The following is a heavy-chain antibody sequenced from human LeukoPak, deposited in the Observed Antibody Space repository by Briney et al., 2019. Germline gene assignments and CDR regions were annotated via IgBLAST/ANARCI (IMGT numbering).Heavy chain of an antibody. D-gene: IGHD5-12*01. J-gene: IGHJ4*02. V-gene: IGHV1-2*02. CDR1: GYTFTGYY. CDR2: INPNSGGT. Sequence: GASVKVSCKASGYTFTGYYIHWVRQAPGQGLEWMGWINPNSGGTNYAQKFQGRVTMTRDTSISTAYMELSRLRSDDTAVYYCARTSHYVDIAATIPYGIYYFDYWGQGTLVTVSS. CDR3: ARTSHYVDIAATIPYGIYYFDY.